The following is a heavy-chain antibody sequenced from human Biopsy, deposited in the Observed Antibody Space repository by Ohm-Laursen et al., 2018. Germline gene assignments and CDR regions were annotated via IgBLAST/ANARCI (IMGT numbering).Heavy chain of an antibody. CDR2: ISYTGYT. D-gene: IGHD4-23*01. CDR3: ARGSNDFGGLYFPR. V-gene: IGHV4-59*11. J-gene: IGHJ4*02. Sequence: SVTLSLPCTVSGGSFTGHYWSWTPQPPGKGLEWIGHISYTGYTSYNASLKSRVTISVDPSKNHFSLRLSSLTAADTAVYYCARGSNDFGGLYFPRWGQGTLLTVSS. CDR1: GGSFTGHY.